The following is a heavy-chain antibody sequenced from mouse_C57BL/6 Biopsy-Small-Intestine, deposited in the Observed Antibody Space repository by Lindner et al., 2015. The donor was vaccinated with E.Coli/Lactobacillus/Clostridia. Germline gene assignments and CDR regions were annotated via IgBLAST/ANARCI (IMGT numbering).Heavy chain of an antibody. CDR3: ARRTTVVEGAMDY. CDR1: GYTFTSHW. D-gene: IGHD1-1*01. V-gene: IGHV1-9*01. J-gene: IGHJ4*01. CDR2: ILPGSGST. Sequence: VQLQESGAELVKPGASVKISCKAPGYTFTSHWMQWVRQRPGQGLEWIGEILPGSGSTNYNEKFKGKATFTADTSSNTAYMQLSSLTIEDSAIYYCARRTTVVEGAMDYWGQGTSVTVSS.